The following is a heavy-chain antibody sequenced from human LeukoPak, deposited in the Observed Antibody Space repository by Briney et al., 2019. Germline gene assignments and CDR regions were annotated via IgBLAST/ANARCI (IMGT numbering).Heavy chain of an antibody. CDR1: GGSISTSNYY. CDR3: ASLRERSYYARGFDY. D-gene: IGHD1-26*01. Sequence: PSETLSLTCTVSGGSISTSNYYWGWIRQPPGKGLEWIGNIFYSGSTYYSPSLKSRVTISLDTSRNQFSLKLNSVTAADTAVYYCASLRERSYYARGFDYWGQGTLVTVSS. CDR2: IFYSGST. J-gene: IGHJ4*02. V-gene: IGHV4-39*07.